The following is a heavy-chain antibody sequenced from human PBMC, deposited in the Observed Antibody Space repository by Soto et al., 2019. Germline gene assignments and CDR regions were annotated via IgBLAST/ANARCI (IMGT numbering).Heavy chain of an antibody. CDR1: GFTVSREY. CDR2: IYSDGTT. Sequence: PGGSLRLSCAASGFTVSREYRKGGRQATGKGMEWDSKIYSDGTTFSADSVKGRFTMSINNFKTTLHLQMNSVRDEDTSVYYCEILSDWGQGTLVTVSS. J-gene: IGHJ4*02. CDR3: EILSD. V-gene: IGHV3-53*04. D-gene: IGHD3-3*01.